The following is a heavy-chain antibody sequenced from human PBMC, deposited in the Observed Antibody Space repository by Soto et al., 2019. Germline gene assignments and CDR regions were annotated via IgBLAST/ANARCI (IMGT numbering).Heavy chain of an antibody. CDR2: ISSSSYI. Sequence: PGGSLRLSCAASGFTFSSYSMNWVRQAPGKGLEWVSSISSSSYIYYADSVKGRFTISRDNAKNSLYLQMNSLRAEDTAVYYCARELTMVRGVMAAFDIWGQGTMVTVSS. V-gene: IGHV3-21*01. J-gene: IGHJ3*02. CDR3: ARELTMVRGVMAAFDI. D-gene: IGHD3-10*01. CDR1: GFTFSSYS.